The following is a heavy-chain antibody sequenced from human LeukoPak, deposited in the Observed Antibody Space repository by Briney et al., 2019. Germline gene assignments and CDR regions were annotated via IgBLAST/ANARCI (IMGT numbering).Heavy chain of an antibody. CDR1: GGSISGYY. CDR3: ARGSYGFGVVFMNAFDI. J-gene: IGHJ3*02. V-gene: IGHV4-59*01. CDR2: ILYSGHT. Sequence: PSETLSLTCTVSGGSISGYYWSWIRQPPGKRLEWIGFILYSGHTDSNPSPKSRVTISVDTSKNQFSLKLSSVTTADTAVYYCARGSYGFGVVFMNAFDIWGQGTMVTVSS. D-gene: IGHD3-3*01.